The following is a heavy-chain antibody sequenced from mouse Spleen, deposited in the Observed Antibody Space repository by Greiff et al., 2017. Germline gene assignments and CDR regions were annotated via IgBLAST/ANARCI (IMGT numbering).Heavy chain of an antibody. CDR3: ASPSYYYGSSSFAY. V-gene: IGHV5-12*02. Sequence: EVHLVESGGGLVQPGGSLKLSCATSGFTFSDYYMYWVRQTPEKRLEWVAYISNGGGSTYYPDTVKGRFTISRDNAKNTLYLQMSRLKSEDTAMYYCASPSYYYGSSSFAYWGQGTLVTVSA. J-gene: IGHJ3*01. CDR2: ISNGGGST. CDR1: GFTFSDYY. D-gene: IGHD1-1*01.